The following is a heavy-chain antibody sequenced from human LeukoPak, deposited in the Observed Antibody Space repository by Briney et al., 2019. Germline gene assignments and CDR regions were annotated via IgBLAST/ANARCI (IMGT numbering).Heavy chain of an antibody. Sequence: SETLSLTCAVYGGSFSGSYWSWIRQPPGKGLEWIGEINHSGSTNYNPSLKSRVTISVDTSKTQFSLKLTSVTAADTAVFYCARESGYYDVLTGYYNQNWFDPWGQGTLVTVSS. CDR3: ARESGYYDVLTGYYNQNWFDP. J-gene: IGHJ5*02. CDR1: GGSFSGSY. D-gene: IGHD3-9*01. CDR2: INHSGST. V-gene: IGHV4-34*01.